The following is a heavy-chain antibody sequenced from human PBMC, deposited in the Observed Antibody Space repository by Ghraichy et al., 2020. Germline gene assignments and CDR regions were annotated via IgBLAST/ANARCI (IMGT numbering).Heavy chain of an antibody. V-gene: IGHV3-73*01. Sequence: GGSLRLSCAGSGLTFSAFPIHWVRQASGKGLEWVGRMRSKDNQYATSYGESVTGRFTISRDDSQNTAYLRMNSLKAEDTAVYYCTTGVIAGDHEDYDYWGQGTLVTVSS. CDR1: GLTFSAFP. D-gene: IGHD3-16*02. CDR3: TTGVIAGDHEDYDY. J-gene: IGHJ4*02. CDR2: MRSKDNQYAT.